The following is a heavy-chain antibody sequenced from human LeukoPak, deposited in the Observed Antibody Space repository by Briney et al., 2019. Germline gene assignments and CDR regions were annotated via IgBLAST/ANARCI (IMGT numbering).Heavy chain of an antibody. V-gene: IGHV3-53*01. D-gene: IGHD3-10*01. J-gene: IGHJ6*03. CDR2: IYSGGST. CDR1: GFTVSSNY. CDR3: ARVLSGRGSLYSYYYYMDV. Sequence: GGSLRLSCAASGFTVSSNYMSWVRQAPGKGLEWVSIIYSGGSTFYADSVKGRFTISRDNSKNTLYLQMNSLRAEDTAVYYCARVLSGRGSLYSYYYYMDVWGKGTTVTISS.